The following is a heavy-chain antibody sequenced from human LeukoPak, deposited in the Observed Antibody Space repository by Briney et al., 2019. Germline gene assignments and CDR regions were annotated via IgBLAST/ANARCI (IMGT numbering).Heavy chain of an antibody. J-gene: IGHJ5*02. Sequence: PGGSLRLSCAASGFTFSSYSMNWVRQAPGKGLEWVAVIWYDGSNKYYADSVKGRFTISRDNSKNTLYLQMNSLRAEDTAVYYCARGDVEAAPPFDPWGQGTLVTVSS. V-gene: IGHV3-33*08. CDR3: ARGDVEAAPPFDP. CDR2: IWYDGSNK. D-gene: IGHD6-6*01. CDR1: GFTFSSYS.